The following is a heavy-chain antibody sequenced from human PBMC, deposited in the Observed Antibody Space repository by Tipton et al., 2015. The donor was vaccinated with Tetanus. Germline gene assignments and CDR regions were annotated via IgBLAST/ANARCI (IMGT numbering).Heavy chain of an antibody. D-gene: IGHD3-3*01. CDR1: GGSFSGYY. J-gene: IGHJ4*02. Sequence: TLSLTCAVYGGSFSGYYWSWIRQPPGKGLEWIGEINHSGSTNYNPSLKSRVTISVDTSKNQFSRKLSSVTAADTAVYYCARGGSITIFGVVTNGGNFDYWGQGTLVTVSS. V-gene: IGHV4-34*01. CDR2: INHSGST. CDR3: ARGGSITIFGVVTNGGNFDY.